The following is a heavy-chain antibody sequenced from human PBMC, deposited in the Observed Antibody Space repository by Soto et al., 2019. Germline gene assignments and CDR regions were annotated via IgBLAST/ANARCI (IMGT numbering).Heavy chain of an antibody. V-gene: IGHV1-24*01. CDR3: ATGGIAAAGKAYYYYYMDV. CDR1: GYTLTELS. J-gene: IGHJ6*03. CDR2: FDPEDGET. Sequence: SVKVSCKVSGYTLTELSMHWVRQAPGKGLEWMGGFDPEDGETIYAQKFQGRVTMTEDTSTDTAYMELSSLRSEDTAVYYCATGGIAAAGKAYYYYYMDVXGKGTTVTVS. D-gene: IGHD6-13*01.